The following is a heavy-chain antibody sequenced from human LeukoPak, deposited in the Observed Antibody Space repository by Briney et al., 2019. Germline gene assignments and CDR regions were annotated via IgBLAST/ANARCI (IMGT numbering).Heavy chain of an antibody. D-gene: IGHD3-22*01. CDR3: ARDRLFGSGHRYFDY. CDR1: GGSISSHY. CDR2: IYYSGST. V-gene: IGHV4-59*11. J-gene: IGHJ4*02. Sequence: SETLSLTCTVSGGSISSHYWSWIRQPPGKGLEWIGYIYYSGSTNYIPSLKGRVTISIDTSKNQFSLKLSSVTAADTAVYYCARDRLFGSGHRYFDYWGQGTLVTVSS.